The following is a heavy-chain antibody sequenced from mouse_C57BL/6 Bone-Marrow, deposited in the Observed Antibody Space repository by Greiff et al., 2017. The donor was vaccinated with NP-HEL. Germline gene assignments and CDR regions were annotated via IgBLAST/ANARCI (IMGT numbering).Heavy chain of an antibody. CDR2: INPSNGGT. V-gene: IGHV1-53*01. CDR1: GYTFTSYW. D-gene: IGHD1-1*01. J-gene: IGHJ3*01. CDR3: ARRAVVAENWFAY. Sequence: VQLQQSGTELVKPGASVKLSCKASGYTFTSYWMHWVKQRPGQGLEWIGNINPSNGGTNYNEKFKSKATLTVDKSSSTAYMQLSSLTSEDSAVYYCARRAVVAENWFAYWGQGTLVTVSA.